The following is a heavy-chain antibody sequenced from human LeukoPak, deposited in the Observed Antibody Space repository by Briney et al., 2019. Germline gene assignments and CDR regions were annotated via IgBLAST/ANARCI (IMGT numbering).Heavy chain of an antibody. CDR2: IYYGGST. V-gene: IGHV4-59*01. D-gene: IGHD3-22*01. CDR1: GGSISSYY. J-gene: IGHJ6*03. Sequence: SETLSLTCTVSGGSISSYYWSWIRQPPGKGLEWIGYIYYGGSTTYNPSLKSRVTISVDTSKNQFSLKLSSVTAADTAVYYCARERPNYYDSSGYYSKNDYYYMDVWGKGTTVTVSS. CDR3: ARERPNYYDSSGYYSKNDYYYMDV.